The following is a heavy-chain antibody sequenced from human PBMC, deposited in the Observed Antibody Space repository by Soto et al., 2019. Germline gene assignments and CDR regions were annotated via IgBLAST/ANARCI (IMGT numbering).Heavy chain of an antibody. D-gene: IGHD5-12*01. CDR1: GGAFTNDI. CDR2: IIPLLDVT. Sequence: QVHLVQSGAEVKKPGSSVKVSCKASGGAFTNDIITWVRQAPGQGLEWMGRIIPLLDVTNYAQKFQGRVTITAXKXTXTXXMELNSLIYEDTAVYYCARDSPMGSTFSGYDAIDYWGQGTLVTVSS. V-gene: IGHV1-69*08. CDR3: ARDSPMGSTFSGYDAIDY. J-gene: IGHJ4*02.